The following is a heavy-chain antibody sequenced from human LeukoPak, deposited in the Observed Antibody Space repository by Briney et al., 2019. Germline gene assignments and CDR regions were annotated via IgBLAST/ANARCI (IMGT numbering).Heavy chain of an antibody. CDR3: ARDHVDTAMGIDY. D-gene: IGHD5-18*01. V-gene: IGHV4-61*02. CDR1: GGSISSGSYY. CDR2: IYTSGST. Sequence: SQTLSLTRTVSGGSISSGSYYWSWIRQPAGKGLEWIGRIYTSGSTNYNPSLKSRVTISVDTSKNQFSLKLSSVTAADTAVYYCARDHVDTAMGIDYWGQGTLVTVSS. J-gene: IGHJ4*02.